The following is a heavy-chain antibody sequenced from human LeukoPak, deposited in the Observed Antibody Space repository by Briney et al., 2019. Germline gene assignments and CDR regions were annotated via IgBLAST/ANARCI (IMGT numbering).Heavy chain of an antibody. J-gene: IGHJ4*02. CDR1: GGSISSYY. CDR3: AGSNTYSSGYYRFDY. D-gene: IGHD3-22*01. CDR2: IYYSGST. Sequence: MSSETLSPTCTVSGGSISSYYWSWIRQPPGKGLEWIGYIYYSGSTNYNPSLKSRVTISVDTSKNQFSLKLSSVTAADTAVYYCAGSNTYSSGYYRFDYWGQGTLVTVSS. V-gene: IGHV4-59*01.